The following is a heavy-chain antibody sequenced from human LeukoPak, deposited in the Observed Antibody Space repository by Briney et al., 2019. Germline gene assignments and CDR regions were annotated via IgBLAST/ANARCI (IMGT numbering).Heavy chain of an antibody. CDR3: ARQFNWDSADGMDV. D-gene: IGHD1-7*01. J-gene: IGHJ6*02. CDR2: LYPGDSDT. Sequence: GESLKISCKGSGYSFATFWIGWVRQMPGKGLEWMGILYPGDSDTRYSPSFQGQVTISADKSINTAYLQWSSLKASDTAIYYCARQFNWDSADGMDVWGQGTTVTVSS. CDR1: GYSFATFW. V-gene: IGHV5-51*01.